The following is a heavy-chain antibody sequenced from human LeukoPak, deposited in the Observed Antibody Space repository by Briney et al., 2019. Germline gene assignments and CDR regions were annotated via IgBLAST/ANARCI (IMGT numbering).Heavy chain of an antibody. J-gene: IGHJ3*02. CDR2: ISSSSSYI. Sequence: GGSLRLSCAASGFTFSSYSMNWVRQAPGKGLEWVSSISSSSSYIYYADSVKGRFTISRDNAKNSLYLQMNSLRAEDTAVYYCASLLNWNYADAFDIWGQGTMVTVSS. CDR3: ASLLNWNYADAFDI. V-gene: IGHV3-21*01. D-gene: IGHD1-7*01. CDR1: GFTFSSYS.